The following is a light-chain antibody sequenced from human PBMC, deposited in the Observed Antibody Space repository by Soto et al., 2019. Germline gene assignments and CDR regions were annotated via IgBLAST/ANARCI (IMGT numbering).Light chain of an antibody. Sequence: EIVMTQSPATLSVSPGERATLSCRASQSVSSNLAWYQQKPGQAPRLLIYGASTRATGIPARFSGSGSGTAFTLTISSLLSEDFAVYYCQQYNNWPPYTFGQGTKLEIK. V-gene: IGKV3-15*01. J-gene: IGKJ2*01. CDR2: GAS. CDR1: QSVSSN. CDR3: QQYNNWPPYT.